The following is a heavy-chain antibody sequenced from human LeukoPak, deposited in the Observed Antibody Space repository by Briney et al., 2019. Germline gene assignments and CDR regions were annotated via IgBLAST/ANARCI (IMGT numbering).Heavy chain of an antibody. V-gene: IGHV1-18*01. D-gene: IGHD2-2*01. J-gene: IGHJ5*02. Sequence: ASVKVSCKASGYTFTSYGISWVRQAPGQGLEWTGWISAYNGNTNYAQKLQGRVTMTTDTSTSTAYMELRSLRSDDTAVYYCARSPHCSSTSCYGSGWFDPWGQGTLVTVSS. CDR1: GYTFTSYG. CDR3: ARSPHCSSTSCYGSGWFDP. CDR2: ISAYNGNT.